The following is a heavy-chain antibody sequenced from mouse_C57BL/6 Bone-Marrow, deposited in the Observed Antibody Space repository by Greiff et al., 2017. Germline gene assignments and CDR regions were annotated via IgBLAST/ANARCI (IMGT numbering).Heavy chain of an antibody. D-gene: IGHD1-1*01. J-gene: IGHJ3*01. CDR2: ISNGGGST. CDR3: ARPTVVANGFAY. CDR1: GFTFSDYY. Sequence: EVNVVESGGGLVQPGGSLKLSCAASGFTFSDYYMYWVRQTPEKRLEWVAYISNGGGSTYYPDTVKGRFTISRDNAKNTLYLQRSRLKSEDTAMYYCARPTVVANGFAYWGQGTLVTVSA. V-gene: IGHV5-12*01.